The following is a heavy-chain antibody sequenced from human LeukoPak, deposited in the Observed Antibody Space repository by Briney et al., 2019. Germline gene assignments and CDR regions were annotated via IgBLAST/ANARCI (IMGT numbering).Heavy chain of an antibody. Sequence: SQTLSLTCTVSGGSISSGDYSWSWIRQPPGKGLEWIGYIYYSGSTYYNPSLKSRVTISVDTSKNQFSLKLSSVTAADTAVYYCARDIVVVPAAHYYYGMDVWGQGTTVTVSS. V-gene: IGHV4-30-4*01. CDR3: ARDIVVVPAAHYYYGMDV. J-gene: IGHJ6*02. D-gene: IGHD2-2*01. CDR1: GGSISSGDYS. CDR2: IYYSGST.